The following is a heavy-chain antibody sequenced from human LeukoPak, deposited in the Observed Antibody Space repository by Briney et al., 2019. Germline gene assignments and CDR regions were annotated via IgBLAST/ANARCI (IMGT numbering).Heavy chain of an antibody. V-gene: IGHV4-34*01. Sequence: PSETLSLTCAVYDGSFSGYYWSWIRQPPGKGLEWIGEINHSGSTNYNPSLKSRVTISVDTSKNQFSLKLSSVTAADTAVYYCARGPYCSGGSCSRKYYYYYYGMDVWGQGTTVTVSS. J-gene: IGHJ6*02. D-gene: IGHD2-15*01. CDR2: INHSGST. CDR3: ARGPYCSGGSCSRKYYYYYYGMDV. CDR1: DGSFSGYY.